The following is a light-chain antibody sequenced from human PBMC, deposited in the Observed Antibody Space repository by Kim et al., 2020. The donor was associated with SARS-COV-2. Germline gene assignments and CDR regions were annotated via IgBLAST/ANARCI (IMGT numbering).Light chain of an antibody. J-gene: IGKJ1*01. CDR2: DAS. CDR3: QQRSNWPRT. Sequence: EIVLTQSPASLALSPGERATLSCRASQSVSTYLAWYQQKPGQTPRLLIYDASNRATGIPARFSGSGSGTDFSLIISSLEPEDFAVYYCQQRSNWPRTFGQGTKVDIK. CDR1: QSVSTY. V-gene: IGKV3-11*01.